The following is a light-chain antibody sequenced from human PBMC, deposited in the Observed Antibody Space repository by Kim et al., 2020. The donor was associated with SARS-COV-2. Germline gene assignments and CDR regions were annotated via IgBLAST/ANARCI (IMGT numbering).Light chain of an antibody. CDR3: QQRANWPPIT. J-gene: IGKJ5*01. CDR2: GAS. CDR1: QSISNY. V-gene: IGKV3-11*01. Sequence: SPGERATLSCRASQSISNYLAWYQHKPGQAPRLLIYGASNRATGIPARFSGSGSGTDFTLTISSLEPEDFAVYYCQQRANWPPITFGQGTRLEIK.